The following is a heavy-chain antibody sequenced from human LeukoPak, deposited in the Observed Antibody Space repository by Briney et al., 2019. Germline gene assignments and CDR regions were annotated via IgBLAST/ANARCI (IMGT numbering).Heavy chain of an antibody. CDR3: ARGASIF. V-gene: IGHV4-34*01. CDR1: GGSFSGYC. D-gene: IGHD6-6*01. J-gene: IGHJ4*02. CDR2: INHSGST. Sequence: SETLSLTCAVYGGSFSGYCWSWIRQPPGKGLEWIGEINHSGSTNYNPSLKSRVTISVDTSKNQFSLKLSSVTAADTAVYYCARGASIFGGQGTLVTVSS.